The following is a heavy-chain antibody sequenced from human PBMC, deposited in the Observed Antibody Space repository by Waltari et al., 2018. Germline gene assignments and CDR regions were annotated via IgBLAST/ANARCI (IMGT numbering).Heavy chain of an antibody. J-gene: IGHJ5*02. CDR3: AREVVRTTMDDP. Sequence: QVQLVQSGAEVKKPGDSVKVSCTASGYIFIDHYIHWIRQAPGQGPEWVGRINPKSGVTKYAQNVQGRVTMTRDTSVNTAYMQLTSLTSDDTALFYCAREVVRTTMDDPWGQGTLVTVSS. CDR2: INPKSGVT. V-gene: IGHV1-2*06. CDR1: GYIFIDHY. D-gene: IGHD1-1*01.